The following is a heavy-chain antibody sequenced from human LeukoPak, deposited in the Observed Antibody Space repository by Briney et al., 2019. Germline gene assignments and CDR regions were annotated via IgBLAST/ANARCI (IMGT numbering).Heavy chain of an antibody. CDR2: ISGSGGST. Sequence: GGSLRLSCAASGFTFSSYAMSWVRQAPGKGLEWVSAISGSGGSTYYADSVKGQFTISRDNSKNTLYLQMNSLRAEDTAVYYCAKLGCSSTSCLYGMDVWGQGTTVTVSS. V-gene: IGHV3-23*01. CDR1: GFTFSSYA. CDR3: AKLGCSSTSCLYGMDV. J-gene: IGHJ6*02. D-gene: IGHD2-2*01.